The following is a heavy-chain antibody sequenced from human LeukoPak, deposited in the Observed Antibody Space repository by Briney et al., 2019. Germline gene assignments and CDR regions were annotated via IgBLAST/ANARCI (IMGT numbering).Heavy chain of an antibody. CDR1: GFTFSTYW. Sequence: GGSLRLSCAASGFTFSTYWMTWVRQAPGKGLEWVANIKQDGSEISYVDSVKGRFTISRDNAKNSLYLQMNSLRAEDTAVYYCASPGLSDYWGQGTLVTVSS. J-gene: IGHJ4*02. V-gene: IGHV3-7*01. CDR3: ASPGLSDY. CDR2: IKQDGSEI.